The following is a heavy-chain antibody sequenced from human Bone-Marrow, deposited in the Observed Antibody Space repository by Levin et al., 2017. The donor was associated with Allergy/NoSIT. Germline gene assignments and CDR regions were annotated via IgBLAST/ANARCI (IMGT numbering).Heavy chain of an antibody. CDR1: GGSFSGYY. CDR3: ARGLGGDSSGYYALDNWFDP. V-gene: IGHV4-34*01. J-gene: IGHJ5*02. Sequence: SETLSLTCAVYGGSFSGYYWSWIRQPPGKGLEWIGEINHSGSTNYNPSLKSRVTISVDTSKKQFSLKLKSVTAADTAMYYCARGLGGDSSGYYALDNWFDPWGQGTLVTVSS. CDR2: INHSGST. D-gene: IGHD3-22*01.